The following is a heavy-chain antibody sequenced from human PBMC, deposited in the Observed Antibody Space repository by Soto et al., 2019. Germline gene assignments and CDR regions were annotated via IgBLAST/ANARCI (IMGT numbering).Heavy chain of an antibody. V-gene: IGHV1-69*06. J-gene: IGHJ6*02. CDR3: ARDRYYDLVTGYTYYYYGMDV. CDR2: IIPIFGTA. CDR1: GGTFSSYA. D-gene: IGHD3-9*01. Sequence: QVQLVQSGAEVKKPGSSVKVSCKASGGTFSSYAISWVRQAPGQGLEWMGGIIPIFGTANYAQKFQGRVTMSADKSASNAYMGLSSRVSEATAVYSCARDRYYDLVTGYTYYYYGMDVWGQGTTVTVSS.